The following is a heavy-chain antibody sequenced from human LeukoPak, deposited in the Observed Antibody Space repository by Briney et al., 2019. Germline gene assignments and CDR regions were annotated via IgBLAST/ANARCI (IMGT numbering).Heavy chain of an antibody. CDR1: GGSFSGYY. V-gene: IGHV4-34*01. Sequence: PSETLSLTCAVYGGSFSGYYWSWIRQPPGKGLEWIGEINHSGSTSYNPSLKSRVTISVDTSKNQFSLKLSSVTAADTAVYYCARGAPRIAAAGQPAEYLQHWGQGTLVTVSS. J-gene: IGHJ1*01. D-gene: IGHD6-13*01. CDR3: ARGAPRIAAAGQPAEYLQH. CDR2: INHSGST.